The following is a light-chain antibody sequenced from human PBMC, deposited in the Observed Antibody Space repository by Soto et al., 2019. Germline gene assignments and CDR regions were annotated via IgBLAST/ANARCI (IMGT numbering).Light chain of an antibody. CDR1: SSDVGSSNA. V-gene: IGLV2-18*02. CDR2: DVR. CDR3: SSYTSSSTYV. Sequence: QSALTQPPSVSGSPGQSVTISCTGTSSDVGSSNAVSWYQQPPGTAPKLMIYDVRNRPSGAPDRFSGSKSGNTASLTISGLQAEDEADYYCSSYTSSSTYVFGTGTKVTVL. J-gene: IGLJ1*01.